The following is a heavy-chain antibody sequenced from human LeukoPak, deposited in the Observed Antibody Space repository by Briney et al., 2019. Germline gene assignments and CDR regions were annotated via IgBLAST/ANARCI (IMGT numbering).Heavy chain of an antibody. CDR1: GFTVSSNY. J-gene: IGHJ4*02. CDR2: IYGGGST. D-gene: IGHD1-26*01. CDR3: AREASGSYFAN. Sequence: GGSLRLSCAASGFTVSSNYMSWVRQAPGKGLEWVSVIYGGGSTYYADSVKGRFTISRENSRNTLYLQMNSLRAEDTAVYYCAREASGSYFANWGQGTLVTVSS. V-gene: IGHV3-53*01.